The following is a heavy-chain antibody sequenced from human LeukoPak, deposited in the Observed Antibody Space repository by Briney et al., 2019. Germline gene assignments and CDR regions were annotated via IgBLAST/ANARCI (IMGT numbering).Heavy chain of an antibody. CDR2: IRYDGSNK. V-gene: IGHV3-33*01. CDR1: GFTFSSYG. D-gene: IGHD3-10*01. Sequence: GGSLRLSCAASGFTFSSYGMHWVRQAPGKGLEWVAVIRYDGSNKYYADSVKGRFTISRDNSKNTLYLQMNSLRAEDTAVYYCARGQWFGELLGWFDPWGQGTLVTVSS. CDR3: ARGQWFGELLGWFDP. J-gene: IGHJ5*02.